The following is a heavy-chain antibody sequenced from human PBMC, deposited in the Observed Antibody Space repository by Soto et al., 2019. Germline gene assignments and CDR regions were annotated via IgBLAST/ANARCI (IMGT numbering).Heavy chain of an antibody. CDR2: IYHSGST. D-gene: IGHD3-10*01. V-gene: IGHV4-4*02. CDR1: GGSISSSNW. J-gene: IGHJ5*02. Sequence: PSETLSLTCAVSGGSISSSNWWSWVRQPPGKGLEWIGEIYHSGSTNYNPSLKSRVTISVDKSKNQFSLKLSSVTAADTAVYYCARRRVTMVRGPFDPWGQGTLVTVSS. CDR3: ARRRVTMVRGPFDP.